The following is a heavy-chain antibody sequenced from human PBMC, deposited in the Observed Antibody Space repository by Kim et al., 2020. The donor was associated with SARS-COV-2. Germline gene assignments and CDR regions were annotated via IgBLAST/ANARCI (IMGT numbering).Heavy chain of an antibody. CDR2: ITGIGGNT. Sequence: GGSLRLSCAASGFTFNDYAMIWVRQAPGKGLEWLSAITGIGGNTYYADSDSVKGLFTISRDNSKNTLYLQMNSLRAEDTAVYYCAKVHGSGNYRWDFWGQGTLVTVSS. CDR3: AKVHGSGNYRWDF. J-gene: IGHJ4*02. CDR1: GFTFNDYA. D-gene: IGHD3-10*01. V-gene: IGHV3-23*01.